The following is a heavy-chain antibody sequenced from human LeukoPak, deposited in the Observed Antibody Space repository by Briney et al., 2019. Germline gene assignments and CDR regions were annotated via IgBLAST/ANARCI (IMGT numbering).Heavy chain of an antibody. D-gene: IGHD5-18*01. V-gene: IGHV3-23*01. CDR1: GFIFSSYA. CDR3: AKDHFDPGLRAKWIQLWLCDY. CDR2: NSGSGGST. J-gene: IGHJ4*02. Sequence: PGGSLTLSCGASGFIFSSYAMSWVRQAPGKGLEWVSTNSGSGGSTYYADSVEGRFTISRDNSKNTLYLQMISLGAEDTAVYYCAKDHFDPGLRAKWIQLWLCDYWGQGTLVTVSS.